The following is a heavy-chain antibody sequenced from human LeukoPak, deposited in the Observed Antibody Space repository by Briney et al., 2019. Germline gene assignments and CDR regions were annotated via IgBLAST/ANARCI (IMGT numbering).Heavy chain of an antibody. Sequence: GGSLRLSCAASGFTFDDYAMRWGRQAPGEGGGWVSGIRWNSGSIGYADSVKGRVTIFRDNPKNSLYLQMNSLRAEDTALYYCAKDIYSYGAAKGAFDIWGQGTMVTVSS. V-gene: IGHV3-9*01. CDR3: AKDIYSYGAAKGAFDI. CDR2: IRWNSGSI. J-gene: IGHJ3*02. CDR1: GFTFDDYA. D-gene: IGHD4-17*01.